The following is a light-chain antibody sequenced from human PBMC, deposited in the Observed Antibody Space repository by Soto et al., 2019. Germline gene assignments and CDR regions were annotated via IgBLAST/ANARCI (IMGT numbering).Light chain of an antibody. J-gene: IGKJ1*01. V-gene: IGKV3-15*01. CDR3: QQYTYWPQT. CDR2: GAS. Sequence: EIVMTQSPATLSVSPGERATLSCRASQSVGANLAWYQQKPGQAPRLLIYGASTRAAGISPRFSGGGSGTAFTLTISSLQSEDFGVEYCQQYTYWPQTFGQGTQVGIK. CDR1: QSVGAN.